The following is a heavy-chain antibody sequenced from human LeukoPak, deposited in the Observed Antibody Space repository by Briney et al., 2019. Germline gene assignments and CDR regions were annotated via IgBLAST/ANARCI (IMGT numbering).Heavy chain of an antibody. V-gene: IGHV4-59*01. Sequence: SETLSLTCTVSGASISSYYWSWIRQPPGKGLEWIGDIYYRGSIKYNPSLKSRVPMSVDTSKDQFSLKLSSVPAADPAIYYCARENPSGYYNRPIDYWGQGTLVTVSS. D-gene: IGHD3-22*01. CDR1: GASISSYY. CDR2: IYYRGSI. CDR3: ARENPSGYYNRPIDY. J-gene: IGHJ4*02.